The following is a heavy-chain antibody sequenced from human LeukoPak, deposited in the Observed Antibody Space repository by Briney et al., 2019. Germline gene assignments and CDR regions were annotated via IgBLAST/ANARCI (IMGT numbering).Heavy chain of an antibody. CDR3: ATNLSCASASCL. Sequence: PGGSLRLSCAASGFTFSDYTMNWVRQAPGKGLEWLSSIGTAGNYIFYADSVQGRFTISRDNANDSLYLEMKSLRVEDTATYYCATNLSCASASCLWGQGTLVTVSS. CDR2: IGTAGNYI. D-gene: IGHD2-2*01. J-gene: IGHJ4*02. CDR1: GFTFSDYT. V-gene: IGHV3-21*01.